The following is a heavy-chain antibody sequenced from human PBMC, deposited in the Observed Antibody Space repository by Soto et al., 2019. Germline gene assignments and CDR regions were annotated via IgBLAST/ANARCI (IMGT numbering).Heavy chain of an antibody. D-gene: IGHD3-22*01. V-gene: IGHV3-30-3*01. CDR2: ISYDGSNK. CDR3: ASLDSSGYYYVGAFDI. Sequence: GGSLRLSCAASGFTFSSYAMHWVRQAPGKGLEWVAVISYDGSNKYYADSVKGRFTISRDNSKSTLYLQMNSLRAEDTAVYYCASLDSSGYYYVGAFDIWGQGTMVT. CDR1: GFTFSSYA. J-gene: IGHJ3*02.